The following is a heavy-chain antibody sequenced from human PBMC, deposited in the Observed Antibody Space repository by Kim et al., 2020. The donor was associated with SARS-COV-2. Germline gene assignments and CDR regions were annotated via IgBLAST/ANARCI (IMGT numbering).Heavy chain of an antibody. CDR2: ISSSSSYI. CDR1: GFTFSSYS. J-gene: IGHJ6*02. Sequence: GGSLRLSCAASGFTFSSYSMNWVRQAPGKGLEWVSSISSSSSYIYYADSVKGRFTISRDNAKNSLYLQMSSLRAEDTAVYYCAKTDSSSFRFTVCYYGVDVWGQGTTVTVSS. CDR3: AKTDSSSFRFTVCYYGVDV. D-gene: IGHD6-13*01. V-gene: IGHV3-21*01.